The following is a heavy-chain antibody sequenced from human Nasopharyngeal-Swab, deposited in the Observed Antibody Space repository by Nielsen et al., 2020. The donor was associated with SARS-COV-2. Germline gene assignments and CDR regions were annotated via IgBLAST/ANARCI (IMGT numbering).Heavy chain of an antibody. CDR1: GFTFSSYW. D-gene: IGHD3-22*01. CDR2: IKQDGSEK. V-gene: IGHV3-7*03. Sequence: GGSLRLSCAASGFTFSSYWMSWVRQAPGKGLEWVANIKQDGSEKYYVDSVKGRFTISRDNAKNSLYLQMNSLRAEDTAVYYCARAPKRGSSGYQVVYWGQGTLVTVPS. CDR3: ARAPKRGSSGYQVVY. J-gene: IGHJ4*02.